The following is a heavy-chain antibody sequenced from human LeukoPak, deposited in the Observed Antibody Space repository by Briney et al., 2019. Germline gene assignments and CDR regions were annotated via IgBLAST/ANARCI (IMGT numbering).Heavy chain of an antibody. CDR2: INHSGST. CDR1: GGSFNGYY. Sequence: SETLSLTCAVYGGSFNGYYWSWIRQPPGKGLEWIGEINHSGSTNYNPSLKSRVTISVDMSNNQFSLKLSSVTAADTAVYYCVRGNYCSGGSCYHYYYYYMDAWGKGTTVTVSS. V-gene: IGHV4-34*01. J-gene: IGHJ6*03. CDR3: VRGNYCSGGSCYHYYYYYMDA. D-gene: IGHD2-15*01.